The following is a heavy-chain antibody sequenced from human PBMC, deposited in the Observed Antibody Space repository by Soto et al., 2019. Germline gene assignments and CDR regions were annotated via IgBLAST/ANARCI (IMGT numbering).Heavy chain of an antibody. CDR1: GGSFSGYY. Sequence: LSLTCAVYGGSFSGYYWSWIRQPPGKGLEWIGEINHSGSTNYNPSLKSRVTISVDTSKNQFSLKLSSVTAADTAVYYCARGLLMVYAHFDYWGQGTLVTVSS. D-gene: IGHD2-8*01. CDR2: INHSGST. CDR3: ARGLLMVYAHFDY. V-gene: IGHV4-34*01. J-gene: IGHJ4*02.